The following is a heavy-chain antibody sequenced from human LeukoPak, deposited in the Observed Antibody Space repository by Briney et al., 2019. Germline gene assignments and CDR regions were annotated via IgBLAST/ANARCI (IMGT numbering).Heavy chain of an antibody. J-gene: IGHJ3*02. CDR2: IYISGSGST. Sequence: SETLSLTCTVSGGSISSYYWSWIRQPAGKGLEWIGRIYISGSGSTNYNPSLKSRVTMSVDTSKNQFSLKLSSVTAADTAVYYCARGIVVVTARNDAFDIWGQGTMVTVSS. D-gene: IGHD2-21*02. CDR3: ARGIVVVTARNDAFDI. CDR1: GGSISSYY. V-gene: IGHV4-4*07.